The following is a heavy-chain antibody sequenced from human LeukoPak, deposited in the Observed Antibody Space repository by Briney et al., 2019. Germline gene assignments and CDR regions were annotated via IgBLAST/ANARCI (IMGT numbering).Heavy chain of an antibody. Sequence: PGGSLRLSCAASGFTFGDYPMSWVRQAPGKGLEWVGFIRSKAYGGTTEYAASVEGRFTISRDDSKSIAYLQMSSLKTEDTAVYYCTSFRCSSTNCQFRYYWGQGTLVTVSS. J-gene: IGHJ4*02. CDR3: TSFRCSSTNCQFRYY. V-gene: IGHV3-49*04. CDR2: IRSKAYGGTT. D-gene: IGHD2-2*01. CDR1: GFTFGDYP.